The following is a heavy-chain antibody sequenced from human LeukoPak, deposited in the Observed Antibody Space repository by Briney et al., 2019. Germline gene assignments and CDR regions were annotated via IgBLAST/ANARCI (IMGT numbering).Heavy chain of an antibody. V-gene: IGHV4-38-2*01. Sequence: SETLSLTCAVSGYSIRSGDYWGWIRQSPGKGLEWIGSIYHSGSTHYNPFLKSRVTISVDTSKNQFSLMLSSVTAADTAVYYCARNRSLTTTPGFDHWGQGTLVTVSS. D-gene: IGHD4-11*01. CDR3: ARNRSLTTTPGFDH. CDR1: GYSIRSGDY. CDR2: IYHSGST. J-gene: IGHJ4*02.